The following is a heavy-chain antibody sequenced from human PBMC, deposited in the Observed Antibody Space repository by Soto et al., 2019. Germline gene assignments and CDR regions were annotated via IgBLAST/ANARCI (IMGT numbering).Heavy chain of an antibody. J-gene: IGHJ4*02. Sequence: QVQLVESGGGVVQPGTSLRLSCVGSGFTFRSYVIHWVRQAPGKGLEWVALTSYDGSNNFFGDSVKGRFTISRDNSRNSVGLQMDSLRLDDTALYYCARWGTTGGFDVWGQGTLVAVSS. D-gene: IGHD3-16*01. CDR3: ARWGTTGGFDV. CDR1: GFTFRSYV. CDR2: TSYDGSNN. V-gene: IGHV3-33*05.